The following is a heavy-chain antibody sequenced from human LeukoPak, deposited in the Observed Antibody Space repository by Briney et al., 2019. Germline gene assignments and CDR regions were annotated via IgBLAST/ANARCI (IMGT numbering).Heavy chain of an antibody. CDR1: GFTFSSYG. CDR2: IWYDGSNK. V-gene: IGHV3-33*01. J-gene: IGHJ6*02. CDR3: ARGTTPPDVRYYYYGMDV. D-gene: IGHD1-1*01. Sequence: GRSLRLSCAASGFTFSSYGMHWVRQAPGKGLEWVAVIWYDGSNKYYADSVKGRFTISRDNSKNTLYLQMNSLRAEDTAVYYCARGTTPPDVRYYYYGMDVWGQGTTVTVSS.